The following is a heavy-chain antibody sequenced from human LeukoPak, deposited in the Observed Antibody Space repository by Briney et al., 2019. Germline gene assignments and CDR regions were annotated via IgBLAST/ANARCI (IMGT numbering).Heavy chain of an antibody. CDR2: ISSSSSYI. Sequence: PGGSLRLSCAASGFTFSNSNMNWVRQAPGKGLEWVASISSSSSYIYYADSVKGRFTISRDNAKNSLYLQMNSLRAEDTAVYYCAIVRSSGYYGLDFWGQGTLVTVSS. J-gene: IGHJ4*02. CDR1: GFTFSNSN. CDR3: AIVRSSGYYGLDF. V-gene: IGHV3-21*01. D-gene: IGHD3-22*01.